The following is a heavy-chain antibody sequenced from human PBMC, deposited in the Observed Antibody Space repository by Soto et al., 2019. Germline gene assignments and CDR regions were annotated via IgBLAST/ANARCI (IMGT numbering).Heavy chain of an antibody. Sequence: SETLSLTCAVSGGSISSSNWWSWVRQPPGKGLEWIGEIYHSGSTNYNPSLKSRVTISVDKSKNQFSLKLSSVTAADTAVYYCARERRLRTGYHYYYYGMDVWGQGTTVTVSS. CDR1: GGSISSSNW. CDR3: ARERRLRTGYHYYYYGMDV. J-gene: IGHJ6*02. V-gene: IGHV4-4*02. D-gene: IGHD6-13*01. CDR2: IYHSGST.